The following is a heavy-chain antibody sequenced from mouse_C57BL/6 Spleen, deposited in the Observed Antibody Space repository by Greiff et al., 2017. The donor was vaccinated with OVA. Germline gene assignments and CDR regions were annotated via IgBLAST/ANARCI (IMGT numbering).Heavy chain of an antibody. D-gene: IGHD3-2*02. J-gene: IGHJ2*01. V-gene: IGHV1-61*01. CDR3: AMGLGSSGYGY. CDR1: GYTFTSYW. CDR2: IYPSDSET. Sequence: QVQLQQPGAELVRPGSSVKLSCKASGYTFTSYWMDWVKQRPGQGLEWIGNIYPSDSETHYNQKFKDKATLTVDKSSSTAYMQLSSLTSEDSAVYYCAMGLGSSGYGYWGQGTTLTVSS.